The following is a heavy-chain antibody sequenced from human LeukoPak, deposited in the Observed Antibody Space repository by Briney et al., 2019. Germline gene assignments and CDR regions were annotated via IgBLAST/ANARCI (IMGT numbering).Heavy chain of an antibody. Sequence: GGSLRLSCAASGFSFSSYWMSWVRQAPGKGLEWVANIKQDGSEKYYVDSVRGRFTISRDNAKNSLYLQANSLRAEDTATYYCARDSDHVRDYWGQGTLVTVSS. CDR3: ARDSDHVRDY. J-gene: IGHJ4*02. D-gene: IGHD3-10*01. CDR1: GFSFSSYW. V-gene: IGHV3-7*01. CDR2: IKQDGSEK.